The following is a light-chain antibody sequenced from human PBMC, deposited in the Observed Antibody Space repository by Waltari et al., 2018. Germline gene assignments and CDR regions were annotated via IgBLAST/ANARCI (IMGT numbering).Light chain of an antibody. J-gene: IGLJ2*01. Sequence: QSALTQPRSVSGSPGQSVTISCTGTSSDVGGYKSVSWYQQHPGKAPKLMIYDVSARPSGFPGRFSGSKSGNTASLTISGLQAEDEADYYGCSHAGSYVIFGGGTKLTVL. V-gene: IGLV2-11*01. CDR1: SSDVGGYKS. CDR2: DVS. CDR3: CSHAGSYVI.